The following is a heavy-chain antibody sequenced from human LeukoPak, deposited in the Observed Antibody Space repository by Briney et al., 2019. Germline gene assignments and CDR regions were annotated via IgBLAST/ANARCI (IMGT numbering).Heavy chain of an antibody. CDR1: GDSISSGSYY. CDR3: ARDGYFYSSSPYYMDG. V-gene: IGHV4-61*01. Sequence: SQTLSLTCTVSGDSISSGSYYWSWIRQPPGMGLEWIGHIYYSGSTNYNPSLKSRVTISVDTSKNQFSLKLSSVTAADAAEYYCARDGYFYSSSPYYMDGWGQGTTVTVSS. CDR2: IYYSGST. D-gene: IGHD6-13*01. J-gene: IGHJ6*03.